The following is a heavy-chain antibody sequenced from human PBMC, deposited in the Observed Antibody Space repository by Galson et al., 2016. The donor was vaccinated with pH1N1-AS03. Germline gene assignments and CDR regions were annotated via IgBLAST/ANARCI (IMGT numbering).Heavy chain of an antibody. Sequence: SLRLSCAASGFTFSTNAMSWVRQAPGKGLEWVATIPGTSGTTYYADSGKGRFTVSRENSRNTLYLQMNNLRAEDSALYYWARDSGRDTWTAYSFAAWGQGALVTVSS. CDR3: ARDSGRDTWTAYSFAA. V-gene: IGHV3-23*01. CDR2: IPGTSGTT. J-gene: IGHJ4*02. CDR1: GFTFSTNA. D-gene: IGHD1-1*01.